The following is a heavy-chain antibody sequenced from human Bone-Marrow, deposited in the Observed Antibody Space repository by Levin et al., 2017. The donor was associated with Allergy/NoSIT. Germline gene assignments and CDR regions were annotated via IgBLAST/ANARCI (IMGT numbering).Heavy chain of an antibody. J-gene: IGHJ4*02. V-gene: IGHV3-48*01. CDR3: ATGVLVGASYYFDS. D-gene: IGHD1-26*01. CDR1: GFTFSNYG. CDR2: ISSSSGTI. Sequence: QSGGSLRLSCVASGFTFSNYGMHWVRQAPGKGLEWISFISSSSGTIYYADSAKGRFTISRDNAKNSLFLQMSSLGAEDTAVYYCATGVLVGASYYFDSWGQGTLVTVSS.